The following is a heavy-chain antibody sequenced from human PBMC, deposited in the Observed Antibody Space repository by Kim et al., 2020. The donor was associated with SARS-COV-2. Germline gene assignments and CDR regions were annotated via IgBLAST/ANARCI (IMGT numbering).Heavy chain of an antibody. D-gene: IGHD6-19*01. V-gene: IGHV4-39*01. J-gene: IGHJ2*01. CDR1: GGSLSSSSYY. Sequence: SETLSLTCTVSGGSLSSSSYYWGWIRQPPGKGLEWIGPTYYSGNTYYNPSLKSRVTISVDTSKNQFSLKLGSVTAADTAVDHWAGHHMNSSGWYV. CDR3: AGHHMNSSGWYV. CDR2: TYYSGNT.